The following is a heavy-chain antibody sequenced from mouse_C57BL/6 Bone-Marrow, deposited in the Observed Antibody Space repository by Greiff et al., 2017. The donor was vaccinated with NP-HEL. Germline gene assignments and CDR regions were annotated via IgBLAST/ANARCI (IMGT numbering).Heavy chain of an antibody. D-gene: IGHD1-1*02. CDR3: ARSVLHYYYYAMDY. CDR1: GYTFTNYW. V-gene: IGHV1-63*01. Sequence: QVQLQQSGAELVRPGTSVKMSCKASGYTFTNYWIGWAKQRPGHGLEWIGDIYPGGGYTNYNEKFKGKATLTADKSSSTAYMQFSSLTSEDSAIYYCARSVLHYYYYAMDYWGQGTSVTVSS. J-gene: IGHJ4*01. CDR2: IYPGGGYT.